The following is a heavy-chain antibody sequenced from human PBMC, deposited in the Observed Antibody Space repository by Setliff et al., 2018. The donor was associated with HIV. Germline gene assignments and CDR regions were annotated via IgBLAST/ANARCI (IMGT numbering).Heavy chain of an antibody. J-gene: IGHJ6*02. V-gene: IGHV3-21*06. CDR2: ISSSGAHI. CDR1: GFTFSSYS. Sequence: GSLRLSCAASGFTFSSYSMNWVRQAPGKGLEWVASISSSGAHIFSADSLKGRFSISRDNGRNSLYLQMNSLRAEDTAVYYCARGARLQYFDWPSYALDVWGQGTTVTVSS. CDR3: ARGARLQYFDWPSYALDV. D-gene: IGHD3-9*01.